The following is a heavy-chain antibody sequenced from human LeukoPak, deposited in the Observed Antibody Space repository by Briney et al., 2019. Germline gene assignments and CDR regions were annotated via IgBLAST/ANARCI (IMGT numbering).Heavy chain of an antibody. V-gene: IGHV4-4*02. CDR1: GGSISSSNW. J-gene: IGHJ4*02. CDR2: IYHSGST. D-gene: IGHD3-10*01. Sequence: SETLSLTCAVSGGSISSSNWWSWVRQPPGKGLEWIGEIYHSGSTNYNPSLKSRVTISVDKSKNQFSLKLSSVTAADTAVYYCARALYGSGSYYSYYFDYWGQGTLVTVSS. CDR3: ARALYGSGSYYSYYFDY.